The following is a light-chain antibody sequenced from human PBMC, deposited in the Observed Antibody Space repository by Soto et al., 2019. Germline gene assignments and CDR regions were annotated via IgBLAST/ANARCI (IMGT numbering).Light chain of an antibody. CDR2: AAS. V-gene: IGKV3-11*01. J-gene: IGKJ2*02. CDR3: QQRSRWPRGT. CDR1: QNVGNN. Sequence: VLTQSPATLSLSPGESTTLSCRVSQNVGNNLAWYQQKSGHPPRLLIYAASDRATGDPARFSGRMSGTDFTLTISRLEPEYFATYFCQQRSRWPRGTFGRGTKLE.